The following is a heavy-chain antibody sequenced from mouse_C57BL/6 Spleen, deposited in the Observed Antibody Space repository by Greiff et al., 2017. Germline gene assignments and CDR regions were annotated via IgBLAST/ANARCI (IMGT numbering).Heavy chain of an antibody. CDR3: ARVGYDYDGFAY. D-gene: IGHD2-4*01. V-gene: IGHV1-72*01. CDR2: IDPNSGGN. Sequence: QVQLQQPGAELVKPGASVKLSCKASGYTITSYWMHWVKQRPGRGLEWIGRIDPNSGGNTYNEKFKSKATLTVDKPSSTAYMQLSILTSEDSAVYYCARVGYDYDGFAYWGQGTLVTVSA. J-gene: IGHJ3*01. CDR1: GYTITSYW.